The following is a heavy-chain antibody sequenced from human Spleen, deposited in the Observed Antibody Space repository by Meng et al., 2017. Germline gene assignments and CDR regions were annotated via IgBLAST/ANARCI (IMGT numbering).Heavy chain of an antibody. J-gene: IGHJ4*02. CDR2: INHSGST. CDR3: ARAILKWFGYDY. Sequence: QGPLQQWGAGLLKPSETLSLTCAVYGGSFSGYYWSWIRQPPGKGLEWIGEINHSGSTNYNPSLKSRVTISVDTSKNQFSLKLSSVTAADTAVYYCARAILKWFGYDYWGQGTLVTVSS. D-gene: IGHD3-10*01. V-gene: IGHV4-34*01. CDR1: GGSFSGYY.